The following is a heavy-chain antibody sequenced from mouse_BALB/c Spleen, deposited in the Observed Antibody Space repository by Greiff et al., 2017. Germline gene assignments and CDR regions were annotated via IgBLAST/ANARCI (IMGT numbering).Heavy chain of an antibody. J-gene: IGHJ2*01. CDR1: GYTFTDYE. V-gene: IGHV1-15*01. CDR3: TISGDGYYGY. CDR2: IDPETGGT. D-gene: IGHD2-3*01. Sequence: QVQLKESGAELVRPGASVTLSCKASGYTFTDYEMHWVKQTPVHGLEWIGAIDPETGGTAYNQKFKGKATLTADKSSSTAYMELRSLTSEDSAVYYCTISGDGYYGYWGQGTTLTVSS.